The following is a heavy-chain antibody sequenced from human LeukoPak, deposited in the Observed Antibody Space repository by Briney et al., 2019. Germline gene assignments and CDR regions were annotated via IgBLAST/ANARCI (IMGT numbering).Heavy chain of an antibody. V-gene: IGHV3-53*01. CDR1: GFIVSGNY. J-gene: IGHJ4*02. CDR2: LYTGGST. CDR3: ARDYGDYETGYYFDY. D-gene: IGHD4-17*01. Sequence: PGGSLRLSCAASGFIVSGNYMSWVRQAPGKGLEWVSVLYTGGSTYYADSVKGRFTISRDNSKNTLYLQMNSLRAEDTAVYYCARDYGDYETGYYFDYWGQGTLVTVSS.